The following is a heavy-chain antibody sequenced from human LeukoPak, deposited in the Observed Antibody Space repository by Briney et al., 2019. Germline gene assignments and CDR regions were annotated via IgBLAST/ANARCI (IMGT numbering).Heavy chain of an antibody. D-gene: IGHD3/OR15-3a*01. V-gene: IGHV4-30-2*01. J-gene: IGHJ5*02. Sequence: SETLSLTCTVPGGSISSAGYYWSWIRQPPGKGLEWIGYSYHSGNTYYNPSLKSRVSISVDRSQNQFSLKLSSVTAADTAVYFCARVTTSLWTGFDPWGQGTLVTVSS. CDR1: GGSISSAGYY. CDR2: SYHSGNT. CDR3: ARVTTSLWTGFDP.